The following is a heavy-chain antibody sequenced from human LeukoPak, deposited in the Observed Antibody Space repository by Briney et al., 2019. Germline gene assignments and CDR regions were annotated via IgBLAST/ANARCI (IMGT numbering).Heavy chain of an antibody. CDR2: IYSDNT. Sequence: GGSLRLSCTVSGFTVISNSMSWVRQAPGKGLEWVSFIYSDNTHYSDSVKSRFTISRDNSKNTLYLQMNSLRAEDTAVYYCARRAGAYSHPYDYWGQGTLVTVSS. V-gene: IGHV3-53*01. D-gene: IGHD4/OR15-4a*01. CDR3: ARRAGAYSHPYDY. CDR1: GFTVISNS. J-gene: IGHJ4*02.